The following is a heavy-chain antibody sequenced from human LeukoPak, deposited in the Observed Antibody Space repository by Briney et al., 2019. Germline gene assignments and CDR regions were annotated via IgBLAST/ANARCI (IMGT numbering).Heavy chain of an antibody. J-gene: IGHJ4*02. D-gene: IGHD5-18*01. CDR3: TKGGGYSNGHGIYFDY. CDR2: NSWYSGSI. CDR1: GFPFDDYA. Sequence: GRSLRLSCSIPGFPFDDYAMHWGRRAPGKGLGRVSGNSWYSGSIGYADSVKGRFTISRDNAKNSLYLQMNSLRAEDTALYYCTKGGGYSNGHGIYFDYWGQGTLVTVSS. V-gene: IGHV3-9*01.